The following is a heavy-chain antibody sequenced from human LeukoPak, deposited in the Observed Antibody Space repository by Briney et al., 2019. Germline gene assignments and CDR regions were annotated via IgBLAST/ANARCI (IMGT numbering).Heavy chain of an antibody. CDR1: GLTFSNYG. J-gene: IGHJ4*02. Sequence: GVSLRLSCAASGLTFSNYGMSWVRQAPGKGLEWVSGISGSGGTTYYADSVKGRFTISRDNSKNTLYLQMNTLRVEDAAVYYCAKGHTDSGTGFDCWGQGTLVTASS. V-gene: IGHV3-23*01. CDR2: ISGSGGTT. CDR3: AKGHTDSGTGFDC. D-gene: IGHD4-17*01.